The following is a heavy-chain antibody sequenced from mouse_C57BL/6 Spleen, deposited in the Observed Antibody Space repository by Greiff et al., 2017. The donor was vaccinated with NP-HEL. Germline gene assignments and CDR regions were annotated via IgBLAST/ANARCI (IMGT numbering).Heavy chain of an antibody. D-gene: IGHD1-1*01. CDR1: GFTFSSYT. CDR2: ISGGGGNT. V-gene: IGHV5-9*01. CDR3: ARQGTTVVAPFDY. Sequence: DVKLVESGGGLVKPGGSLKLSCAASGFTFSSYTMSWVRQTPEKRLEWVATISGGGGNTYYPDSVKGRFTIPRDNDKNTLYLQMSSLRSEDTALYYCARQGTTVVAPFDYWGQGTTLTVSS. J-gene: IGHJ2*01.